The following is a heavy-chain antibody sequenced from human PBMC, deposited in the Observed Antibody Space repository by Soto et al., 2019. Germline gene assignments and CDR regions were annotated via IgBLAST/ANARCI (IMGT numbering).Heavy chain of an antibody. J-gene: IGHJ6*02. CDR3: AGPEYSSSSYYYYYGVDV. Sequence: GESLKISCKGSGYSFTSYWIGWVRQMPGKGLEWMGIIYPGDSDTRYSPSFQGQVTISADKSISTAYLQWSSLKASDTAMYYCAGPEYSSSSYYYYYGVDVWGQGTTVTVSS. CDR2: IYPGDSDT. CDR1: GYSFTSYW. D-gene: IGHD6-6*01. V-gene: IGHV5-51*01.